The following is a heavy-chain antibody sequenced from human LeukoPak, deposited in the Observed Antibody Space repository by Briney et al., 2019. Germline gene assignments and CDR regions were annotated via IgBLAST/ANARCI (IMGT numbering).Heavy chain of an antibody. V-gene: IGHV1-24*01. Sequence: ASVKVSCKVSGYTLTELSMHWVRQAPGKGLEWMGGFDSEDGETIYAQKFQGRVTMTEDTSTDTAYMELSSLRSEDTAVYYCATGLRFLEWLLDYWGQGTLVTVSS. J-gene: IGHJ4*02. D-gene: IGHD3-3*01. CDR3: ATGLRFLEWLLDY. CDR2: FDSEDGET. CDR1: GYTLTELS.